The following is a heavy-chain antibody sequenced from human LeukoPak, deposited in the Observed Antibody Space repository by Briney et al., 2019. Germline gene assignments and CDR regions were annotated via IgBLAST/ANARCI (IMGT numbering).Heavy chain of an antibody. V-gene: IGHV4-30-4*01. Sequence: TSETLSLTCTVSGGSISSGDYYWSWIRQPPGKGLEWIGYIYYSGSTYYNPSLKSRVTISVDRSKNQFSLKLSSVTAADTAVYYCAREGGYNNSIWNWYFDLWGRGTLVTVSS. J-gene: IGHJ2*01. CDR1: GGSISSGDYY. CDR2: IYYSGST. D-gene: IGHD5-24*01. CDR3: AREGGYNNSIWNWYFDL.